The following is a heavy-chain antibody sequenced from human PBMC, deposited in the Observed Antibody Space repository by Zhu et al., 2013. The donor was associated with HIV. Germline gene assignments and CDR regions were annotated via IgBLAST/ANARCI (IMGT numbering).Heavy chain of an antibody. D-gene: IGHD6-19*01. Sequence: QVQLVQSGAEVKKPGASVKVSCKASGYTFTSYGISWVRQAPGQGLEWMGWISAYNGNTNYAQKLQGRVTMTTDTSTSTAYMELRSLRSDDTAVYYCARDDRPLIKKYSSGWLGAFDIWGQGTMVTVSS. V-gene: IGHV1-18*01. CDR3: ARDDRPLIKKYSSGWLGAFDI. CDR1: GYTFTSYG. CDR2: ISAYNGNT. J-gene: IGHJ3*02.